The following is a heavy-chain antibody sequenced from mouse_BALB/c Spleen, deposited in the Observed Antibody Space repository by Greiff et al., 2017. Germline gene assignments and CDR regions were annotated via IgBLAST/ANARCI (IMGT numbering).Heavy chain of an antibody. Sequence: QVQLQQSGPELVKPGASVKISCKASGYAFSSSWMNWVKQRPGQGLEWIGRIYPGDGDTNYNGKFKGKATLTADKSSSTAYMQLSSLTSVDSAVYYCARGGGLRGAMDYWGQGTSVTVSS. CDR3: ARGGGLRGAMDY. CDR1: GYAFSSSW. D-gene: IGHD2-2*01. V-gene: IGHV1-82*01. CDR2: IYPGDGDT. J-gene: IGHJ4*01.